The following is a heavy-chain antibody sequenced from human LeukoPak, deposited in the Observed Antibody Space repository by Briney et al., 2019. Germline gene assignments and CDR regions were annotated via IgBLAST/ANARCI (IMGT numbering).Heavy chain of an antibody. CDR2: IWYDGSNN. J-gene: IGHJ3*02. Sequence: GGSLRLSCAASGFTLSSYGMHWVRQAPGKGLEWVAVIWYDGSNNYYADSVKGRFTIYRNNSMNTQYLQMNILRAEETAVYYCARTSVPYKNDPAHDACDIWGQGTMVTVSS. D-gene: IGHD1-1*01. CDR3: ARTSVPYKNDPAHDACDI. V-gene: IGHV3-33*01. CDR1: GFTLSSYG.